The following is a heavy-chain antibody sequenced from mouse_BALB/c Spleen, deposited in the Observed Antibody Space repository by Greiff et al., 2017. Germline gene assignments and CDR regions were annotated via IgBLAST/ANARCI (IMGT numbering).Heavy chain of an antibody. J-gene: IGHJ4*01. CDR2: INPSTGYT. D-gene: IGHD2-4*01. Sequence: QVHVKQSGAELAKPGASVKMSCKASGYTFTSYWMHWVKQRPGQGLEWIGYINPSTGYTEYNQKFKDKATLTADKSSSTAYMQLSSLTSEDSAVYYCAREGMITRDYYAMDYWGQGTSVTVSS. CDR3: AREGMITRDYYAMDY. CDR1: GYTFTSYW. V-gene: IGHV1-7*01.